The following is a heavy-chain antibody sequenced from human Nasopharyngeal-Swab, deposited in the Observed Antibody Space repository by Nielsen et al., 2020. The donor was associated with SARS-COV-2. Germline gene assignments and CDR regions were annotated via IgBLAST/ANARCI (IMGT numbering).Heavy chain of an antibody. Sequence: KVSCKGSGYRFTSYWISWVRQMPGKGLEWMGRIDPSDSYTNYSPSFQGHVTISADKSISTAYLQWSSLKASDTAMYYCARRDGYIDDYWGQGTLVTVSS. CDR3: ARRDGYIDDY. J-gene: IGHJ4*02. CDR1: GYRFTSYW. D-gene: IGHD5-24*01. CDR2: IDPSDSYT. V-gene: IGHV5-10-1*01.